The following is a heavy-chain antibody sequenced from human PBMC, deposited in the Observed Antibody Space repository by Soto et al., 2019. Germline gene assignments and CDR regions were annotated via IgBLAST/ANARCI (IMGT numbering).Heavy chain of an antibody. J-gene: IGHJ3*02. V-gene: IGHV3-23*01. CDR3: ARDGQYRTDGFDI. CDR1: GFTYSSHG. D-gene: IGHD5-12*01. Sequence: EAQLLESGGELIQPGGSLRLSCAASGFTYSSHGMSWVRQAPGKGLEWIAGLSRGGGSTYYEDSVKGRFTITRDNSKNTLDLIMSSLRVEDTVLYYCARDGQYRTDGFDIWGQGTMVTVSS. CDR2: LSRGGGST.